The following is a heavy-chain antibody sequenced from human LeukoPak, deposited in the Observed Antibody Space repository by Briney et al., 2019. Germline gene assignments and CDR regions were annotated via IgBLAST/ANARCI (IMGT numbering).Heavy chain of an antibody. CDR3: ARDPEGFYYDSSGYLDY. J-gene: IGHJ4*02. D-gene: IGHD3-22*01. CDR1: GYTFTSYY. V-gene: IGHV1-46*01. Sequence: GASVKVSCEASGYTFTSYYMHWVRQAPGQGLEWMGIINPSGGSTSYAQKFQGRVTMTRDTSTSTVYMELSSLRSEDTAVYYCARDPEGFYYDSSGYLDYWGQGTLVTVSS. CDR2: INPSGGST.